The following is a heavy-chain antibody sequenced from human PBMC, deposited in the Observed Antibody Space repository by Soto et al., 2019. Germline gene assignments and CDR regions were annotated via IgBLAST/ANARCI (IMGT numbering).Heavy chain of an antibody. CDR3: TTPNISDYY. D-gene: IGHD3-22*01. V-gene: IGHV3-15*05. CDR2: IKAKSDGGTT. J-gene: IGHJ4*02. Sequence: GGSLRLSGAASGFTFSKAWISWVRQAPGKGLEWVGRIKAKSDGGTTDYAAPLKGRFTISRDDSKNTLYLQMSSLKIEDTAVYFCTTPNISDYYLGQGVLLTVYS. CDR1: GFTFSKAW.